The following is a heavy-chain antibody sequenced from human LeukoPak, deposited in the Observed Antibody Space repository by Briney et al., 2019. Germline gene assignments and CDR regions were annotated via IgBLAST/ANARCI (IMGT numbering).Heavy chain of an antibody. D-gene: IGHD3-22*01. J-gene: IGHJ3*02. CDR2: IYYSGST. CDR3: ARGGYYYDSSGYWGAFDI. V-gene: IGHV4-61*05. CDR1: GGSITSRSYF. Sequence: SETLSLTCTVSGGSITSRSYFWGWIRQPPGKGLEWIGYIYYSGSTNYNPSLKSRVTISVDTSKNQFSLKLSSVTAADTAVYYCARGGYYYDSSGYWGAFDIWGQGTMVTVSS.